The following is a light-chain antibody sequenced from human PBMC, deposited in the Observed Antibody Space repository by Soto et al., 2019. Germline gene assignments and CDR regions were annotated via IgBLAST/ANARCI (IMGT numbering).Light chain of an antibody. CDR3: QQSYSTLIT. V-gene: IGKV1-39*01. Sequence: DIQMTQSPSSLSASVGDRVTITCRASQSISSYLNWYQQKPGKAPKLLIYAASSLQSGVPSRFSGSGSGTDFTLTIRSLQPEAFATYSCQQSYSTLITFGQGTRLEIK. CDR1: QSISSY. CDR2: AAS. J-gene: IGKJ5*01.